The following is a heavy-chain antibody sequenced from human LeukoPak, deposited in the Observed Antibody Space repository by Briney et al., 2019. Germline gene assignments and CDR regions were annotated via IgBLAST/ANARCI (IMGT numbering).Heavy chain of an antibody. CDR3: ARDSGYDLRVLDYYGMDV. CDR1: GYTFTSYY. J-gene: IGHJ6*02. V-gene: IGHV1-46*01. D-gene: IGHD5-12*01. Sequence: ATVKVSCKASGYTFTSYYMHWVRQAPGQGLEWMGIINPSGGSTSYAQKFQGRVTMTRDTSTSTVYMELSSLRSEDTAVYYCARDSGYDLRVLDYYGMDVWGQGTTVTVSS. CDR2: INPSGGST.